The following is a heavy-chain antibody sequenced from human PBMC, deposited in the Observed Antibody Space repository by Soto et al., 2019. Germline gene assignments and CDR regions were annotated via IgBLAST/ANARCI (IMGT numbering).Heavy chain of an antibody. Sequence: QVQLQESGPGLVKPSQTLSLTCTVSGGPISSDSYYWSWIRQHPGKGLEWIVYIYYSGTTYDNPSLRSRVTISVDTSKNQFSLKLSSVTAADTAVYYGARDSSMAKGTGNFDYWGQGTLVTVSS. CDR1: GGPISSDSYY. V-gene: IGHV4-31*03. D-gene: IGHD3-10*01. J-gene: IGHJ4*02. CDR3: ARDSSMAKGTGNFDY. CDR2: IYYSGTT.